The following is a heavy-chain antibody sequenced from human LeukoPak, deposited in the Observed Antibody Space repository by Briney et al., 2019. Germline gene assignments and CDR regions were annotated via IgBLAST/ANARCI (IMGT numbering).Heavy chain of an antibody. Sequence: SQTLSLTCTVSGGSISSGGYYWSWIRQHPGKGLEWIGYIYYSGSTYYNPSLKSRVTISVDTSKNQFSLKLSAVTAADTAVYYCARAATEYQLLPYFDYWGQGTLVTVSS. D-gene: IGHD2-2*01. J-gene: IGHJ4*02. CDR3: ARAATEYQLLPYFDY. CDR2: IYYSGST. V-gene: IGHV4-31*03. CDR1: GGSISSGGYY.